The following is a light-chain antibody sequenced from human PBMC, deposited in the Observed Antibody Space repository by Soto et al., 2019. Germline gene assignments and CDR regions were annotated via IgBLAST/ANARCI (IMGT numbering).Light chain of an antibody. Sequence: DIQLTQSPSFLSASVGDRVTITCRASHGISSYLAWYQQKPWKAPKLLIYAASTLQSGVPSRFSGSGSGTEFSLTINSLQPKDFATDYCQQLSSYPRTFGQGNKVEIK. CDR2: AAS. J-gene: IGKJ1*01. V-gene: IGKV1-9*01. CDR3: QQLSSYPRT. CDR1: HGISSY.